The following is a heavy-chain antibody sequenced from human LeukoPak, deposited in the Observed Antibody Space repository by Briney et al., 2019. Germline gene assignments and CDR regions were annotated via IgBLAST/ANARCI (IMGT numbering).Heavy chain of an antibody. CDR2: MNPNSGNT. CDR1: GYTFTSYD. J-gene: IGHJ6*03. CDR3: AREFFDYDSSGYKYYYYYMDV. D-gene: IGHD3-22*01. V-gene: IGHV1-8*01. Sequence: GASVKVFCKASGYTFTSYDINWVRQATGQGLEWMGWMNPNSGNTGYAQKLQGRVTMTRNTSISTAYMELSSLRSEDTAVYYCAREFFDYDSSGYKYYYYYMDVWGKGTTVTVSS.